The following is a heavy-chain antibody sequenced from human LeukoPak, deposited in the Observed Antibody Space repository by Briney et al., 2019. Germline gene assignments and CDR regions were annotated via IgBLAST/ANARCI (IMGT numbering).Heavy chain of an antibody. CDR1: GYTLTELS. J-gene: IGHJ4*02. Sequence: ASVKLSCKVSGYTLTELSMHWVRQAPGKGLEGMGGFDPEDGETIYAHKFQGRVTMTEDTSTDTAYMELSSLRSEDTAVYYCATALGNGATTPYYWGQGTLVTVSS. V-gene: IGHV1-24*01. CDR3: ATALGNGATTPYY. CDR2: FDPEDGET. D-gene: IGHD1-26*01.